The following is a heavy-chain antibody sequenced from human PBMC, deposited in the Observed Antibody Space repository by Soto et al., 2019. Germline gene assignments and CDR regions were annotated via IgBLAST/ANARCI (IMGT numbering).Heavy chain of an antibody. D-gene: IGHD6-19*01. CDR1: DFTVGSNS. V-gene: IGHV3-53*04. CDR2: IFTGGST. CDR3: ARDRYSSGWLDAFDI. Sequence: EVQLVESGGALVQPGGPLRLSCEASDFTVGSNSRSWVRRPPGKGLEWVSVIFTGGSTYYADSVKGRFTISRHSSKNTVYLQMNSLRAEDTAVYYCARDRYSSGWLDAFDIWGQGTMVTVSS. J-gene: IGHJ3*02.